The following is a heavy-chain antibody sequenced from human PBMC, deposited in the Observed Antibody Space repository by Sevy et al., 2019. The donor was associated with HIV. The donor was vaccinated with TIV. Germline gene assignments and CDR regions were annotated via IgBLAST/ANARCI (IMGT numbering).Heavy chain of an antibody. J-gene: IGHJ4*02. CDR1: GFTFSSYE. V-gene: IGHV3-48*03. Sequence: GGSLRLSCTASGFTFSSYEMNWVRQAPGKGLEWVSYISNSGSNIYYSVSVKGRFTLSRDNAKNSLYLQMNSLRAEDTAVYYCARDLPPSATTVAHFDYWGRGTLVTVSS. CDR3: ARDLPPSATTVAHFDY. CDR2: ISNSGSNI. D-gene: IGHD4-17*01.